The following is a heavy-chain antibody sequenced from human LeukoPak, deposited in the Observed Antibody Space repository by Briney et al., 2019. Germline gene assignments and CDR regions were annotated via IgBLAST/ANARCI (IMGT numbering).Heavy chain of an antibody. J-gene: IGHJ4*02. D-gene: IGHD1-26*01. CDR2: NNPNSGGT. Sequence: GASVKVSCKASGYTFTGYYMHWVRQAPGQGLEWMGWNNPNSGGTNYAQKFQGRVTMTRDTSISTAYMELSRLRSDDTAVYYCARVLGATEKNRKTFDYWGQGTLVTVSS. CDR1: GYTFTGYY. CDR3: ARVLGATEKNRKTFDY. V-gene: IGHV1-2*02.